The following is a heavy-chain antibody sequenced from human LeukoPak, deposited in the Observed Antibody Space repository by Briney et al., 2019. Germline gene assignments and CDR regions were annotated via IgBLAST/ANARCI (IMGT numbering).Heavy chain of an antibody. D-gene: IGHD6-13*01. CDR1: GGSFSGYY. CDR2: INHSGST. J-gene: IGHJ6*03. Sequence: SETLSLTCAVYGGSFSGYYWSWIRQPPGKGLEWIGEINHSGSTSYNPSLKSRVTISVDTSKNQFSLKLSSVTAADTAVYYCARGLPSSSWYPYYYYMDVWGKGTTVTVSS. V-gene: IGHV4-34*01. CDR3: ARGLPSSSWYPYYYYMDV.